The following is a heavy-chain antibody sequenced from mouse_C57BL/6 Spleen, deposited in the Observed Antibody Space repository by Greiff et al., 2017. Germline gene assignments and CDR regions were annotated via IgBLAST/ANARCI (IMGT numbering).Heavy chain of an antibody. Sequence: QVQLQQPGAELVKPGASVKVSCKASGYTFTSYWMHWVKQRPGQGLEWIGRIHPSDSDTNYNQQFTGKATLTVDKSSSTAYMQRSGQTSEYSAVYYCAIGVTTVVADYWGQGTTLTVSS. D-gene: IGHD1-1*01. CDR3: AIGVTTVVADY. CDR2: IHPSDSDT. V-gene: IGHV1-74*01. J-gene: IGHJ2*01. CDR1: GYTFTSYW.